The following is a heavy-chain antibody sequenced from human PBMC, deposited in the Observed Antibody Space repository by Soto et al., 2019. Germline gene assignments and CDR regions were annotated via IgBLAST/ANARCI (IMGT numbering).Heavy chain of an antibody. CDR1: GFIFSSYA. D-gene: IGHD1-1*01. CDR3: AKEMKVGTKYYYYGMDV. J-gene: IGHJ6*02. V-gene: IGHV3-23*01. CDR2: ISGSGANT. Sequence: GGSLRLSCAASGFIFSSYAMGRVRQAPGKGLECVSVISGSGANTYYADAVKGRFTISRDNSKNTLYLQMNSLRAEDTAIFYCAKEMKVGTKYYYYGMDVWGQGTTVTVSS.